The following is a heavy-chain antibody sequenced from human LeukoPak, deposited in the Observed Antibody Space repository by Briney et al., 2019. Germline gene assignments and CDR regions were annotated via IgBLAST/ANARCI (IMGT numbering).Heavy chain of an antibody. Sequence: GSLRLSCAASGFTFSTYAMSWVRQTPGKGLEWVSDIRGSGGSTNYADSVKGRFTISRDNSKNTLYLQMDSLRVEDTAEYYCAKGRSSWFSGSFDSWGQGTLVTVSS. CDR1: GFTFSTYA. D-gene: IGHD6-19*01. CDR2: IRGSGGST. V-gene: IGHV3-23*01. J-gene: IGHJ4*02. CDR3: AKGRSSWFSGSFDS.